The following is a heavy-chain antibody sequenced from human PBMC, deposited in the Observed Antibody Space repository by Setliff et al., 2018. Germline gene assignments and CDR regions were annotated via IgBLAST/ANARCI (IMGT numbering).Heavy chain of an antibody. J-gene: IGHJ4*02. CDR2: INHSGST. CDR3: ARPKLIAAIAGYFDY. CDR1: GGSFSGYY. V-gene: IGHV4-34*01. D-gene: IGHD2-15*01. Sequence: PSETLSLTCAVYGGSFSGYYWSWIRQPPGKGLEWLGEINHSGSTNCNPSLKSRVTISVDTSKNQFSLRLSSVTAADTAVYYCARPKLIAAIAGYFDYWGQGSLVTSPQ.